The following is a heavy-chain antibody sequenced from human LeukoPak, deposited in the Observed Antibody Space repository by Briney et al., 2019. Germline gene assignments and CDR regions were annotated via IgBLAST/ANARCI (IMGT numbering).Heavy chain of an antibody. J-gene: IGHJ4*02. CDR2: ITDTGDAT. V-gene: IGHV3-23*01. CDR3: AKAYMTTVPDY. CDR1: GFTFRNFA. Sequence: GGSLRLSCAASGFTFRNFAMAWVRQAPGKRLEWVASITDTGDATGYPESVKGRFTISRDNSKNTLYLQMNSLRAEDTAVYYCAKAYMTTVPDYWGQGTLVTVSS. D-gene: IGHD4-17*01.